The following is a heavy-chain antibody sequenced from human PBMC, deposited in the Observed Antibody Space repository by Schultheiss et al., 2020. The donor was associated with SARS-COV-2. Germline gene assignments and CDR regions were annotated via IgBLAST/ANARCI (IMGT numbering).Heavy chain of an antibody. Sequence: SETLSLTCTVSGGSVDSGRFYWSWIRQPPGQGLEWIAYFYSRGSSNYNPSLKSRVSISADTSKNQFSLKLTYVTDADTAVYYCARQSDGSEGGFDFWGQGTLVTVSS. CDR2: FYSRGSS. CDR3: ARQSDGSEGGFDF. CDR1: GGSVDSGRFY. J-gene: IGHJ4*02. D-gene: IGHD1-26*01. V-gene: IGHV4-61*01.